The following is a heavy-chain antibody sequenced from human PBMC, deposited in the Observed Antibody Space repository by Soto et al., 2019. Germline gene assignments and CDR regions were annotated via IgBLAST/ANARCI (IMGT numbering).Heavy chain of an antibody. Sequence: PGGSLRLSCAASGFTFSGYAMSWVRKAPGKGLEWVSAISGSGGTTYYTDSVKGRFTISRDDSKNTVYLQMNGLRPEDTAVYFCARTTVVSGTPDFDYWGQGTLVTVSS. J-gene: IGHJ4*02. D-gene: IGHD4-4*01. V-gene: IGHV3-23*01. CDR1: GFTFSGYA. CDR2: ISGSGGTT. CDR3: ARTTVVSGTPDFDY.